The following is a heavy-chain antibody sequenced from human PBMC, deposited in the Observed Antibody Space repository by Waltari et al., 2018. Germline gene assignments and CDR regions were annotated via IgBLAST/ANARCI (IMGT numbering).Heavy chain of an antibody. Sequence: QLQLQESGPGLVKPSETLSLSCSVSGDSISSSNYYWGWIRQPPGKGLEWSASVYYSGTTYYNPSLKSRVTISADTSRNQFYLRLTSVTATDTAVYYCARSSAGMPRWLGDYWGQGILVTVSS. CDR2: VYYSGTT. CDR1: GDSISSSNYY. J-gene: IGHJ4*02. V-gene: IGHV4-39*01. D-gene: IGHD5-12*01. CDR3: ARSSAGMPRWLGDY.